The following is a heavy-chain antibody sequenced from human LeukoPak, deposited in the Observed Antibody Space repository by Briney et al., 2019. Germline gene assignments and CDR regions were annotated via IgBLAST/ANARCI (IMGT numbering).Heavy chain of an antibody. V-gene: IGHV5-51*01. Sequence: GESLKISCKGSGYSFTSYWIGWVRQMPGKGLEWMGITYPGDSDTRYSPSFQGQVTISADKSISTAYLQWSSLKASDTAMYYCARTGPRSYYDSEGAEFDYWGQGTLVTVSS. CDR3: ARTGPRSYYDSEGAEFDY. CDR2: TYPGDSDT. CDR1: GYSFTSYW. J-gene: IGHJ4*02. D-gene: IGHD3-3*01.